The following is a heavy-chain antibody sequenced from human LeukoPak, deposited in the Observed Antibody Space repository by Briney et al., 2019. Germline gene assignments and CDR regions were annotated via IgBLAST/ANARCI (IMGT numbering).Heavy chain of an antibody. CDR3: ATHYGSGSYQETNYFDY. CDR1: GFTFSSYA. Sequence: GGSLRLSCAASGFTFSSYAMSWVRQAPGKGLEWVSAISGSGGNTYYADSVKGRFTISRDNSKNTLYLQMKSLRAEDTAVYYCATHYGSGSYQETNYFDYWGQGTLVTVSS. D-gene: IGHD3-10*01. V-gene: IGHV3-23*01. CDR2: ISGSGGNT. J-gene: IGHJ4*02.